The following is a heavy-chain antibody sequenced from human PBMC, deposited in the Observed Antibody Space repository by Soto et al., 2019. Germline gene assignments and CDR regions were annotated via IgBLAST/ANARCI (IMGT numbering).Heavy chain of an antibody. J-gene: IGHJ6*02. CDR3: ARLEGATPYYGMDV. CDR2: IYYSGST. V-gene: IGHV4-39*01. D-gene: IGHD1-26*01. Sequence: PSETLSLTCTVSGGSISSSSYYWGWIRQPPGKGLEWIGSIYYSGSTYYNPSLKSRVTISVDTSKNQFSLKLSSVTAADTAVYYCARLEGATPYYGMDVWGQGTTVTVSS. CDR1: GGSISSSSYY.